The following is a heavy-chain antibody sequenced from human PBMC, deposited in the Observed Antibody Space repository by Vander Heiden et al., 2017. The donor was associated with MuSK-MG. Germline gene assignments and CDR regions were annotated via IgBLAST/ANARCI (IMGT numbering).Heavy chain of an antibody. CDR2: INPSGGST. Sequence: QVQLVQSGAEVKKPGASVMVSCKASGYTFTSYYMHWVRQAPGQGLEWMGIINPSGGSTSYAQKFQGRVTMTRDTSTSTVYMELSSLRSEDTAVYYCASSEIFGGVIVTLPDYWGQGTLVTVSS. CDR1: GYTFTSYY. J-gene: IGHJ4*02. V-gene: IGHV1-46*01. D-gene: IGHD3-16*02. CDR3: ASSEIFGGVIVTLPDY.